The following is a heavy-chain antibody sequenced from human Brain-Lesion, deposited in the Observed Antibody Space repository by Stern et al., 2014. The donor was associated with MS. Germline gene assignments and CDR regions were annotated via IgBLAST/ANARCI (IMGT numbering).Heavy chain of an antibody. V-gene: IGHV1-18*01. Sequence: VQLVESGAEVKKPGASVKVSCKASGYTFTSYGISWVRQAPGQGLEWMGWISVYNGNTNYAQKLQGRFTMTTDTSTSTGYMELRSLRSDDTAVYYCARAVLRFLEWPIQYYGMDVWGQGTTVTVSS. CDR1: GYTFTSYG. D-gene: IGHD3-3*01. CDR2: ISVYNGNT. J-gene: IGHJ6*02. CDR3: ARAVLRFLEWPIQYYGMDV.